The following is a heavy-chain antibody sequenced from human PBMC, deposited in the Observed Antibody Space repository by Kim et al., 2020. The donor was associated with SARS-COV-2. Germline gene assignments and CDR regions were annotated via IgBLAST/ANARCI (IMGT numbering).Heavy chain of an antibody. V-gene: IGHV3-48*02. Sequence: GGSLRLSCATSGFTFSAYDMNWVRQAPGKGLEWLSFITKSSTTKYYADSVEGRIPTSRDNANNSLLLQMNSLRDEDAALYYCVRDRMGGAFDMWGLGTM. CDR1: GFTFSAYD. D-gene: IGHD3-16*01. CDR3: VRDRMGGAFDM. J-gene: IGHJ3*02. CDR2: ITKSSTTK.